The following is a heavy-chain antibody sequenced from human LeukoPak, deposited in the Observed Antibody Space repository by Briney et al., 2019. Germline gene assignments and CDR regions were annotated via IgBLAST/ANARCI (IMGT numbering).Heavy chain of an antibody. J-gene: IGHJ4*02. CDR1: GGSISSGGYS. CDR3: ARSRGDSTGWYTFDY. Sequence: SQTLSLTCAVSGGSISSGGYSWSWIPRPPGQGLVWIGYIYHSGSTHYNPCLKRRVTISVDTSKNQFSLKLSSVTAADTAVYYCARSRGDSTGWYTFDYWGQGTLVTVSS. CDR2: IYHSGST. D-gene: IGHD6-19*01. V-gene: IGHV4-30-2*01.